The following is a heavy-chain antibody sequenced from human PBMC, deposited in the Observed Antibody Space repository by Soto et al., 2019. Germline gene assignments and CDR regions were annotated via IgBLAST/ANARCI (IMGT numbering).Heavy chain of an antibody. V-gene: IGHV1-2*04. Sequence: ASVKVSCKASGYTFTGYYMHWVRQAPGQGLEWMGWINPNSGGTNYAQKFQGWVTMTRDTSISTAYMELSRLRSDDTAVYYCARAPRYSSSEFDYWGQGTLVTVSS. CDR3: ARAPRYSSSEFDY. J-gene: IGHJ4*02. CDR1: GYTFTGYY. CDR2: INPNSGGT. D-gene: IGHD6-13*01.